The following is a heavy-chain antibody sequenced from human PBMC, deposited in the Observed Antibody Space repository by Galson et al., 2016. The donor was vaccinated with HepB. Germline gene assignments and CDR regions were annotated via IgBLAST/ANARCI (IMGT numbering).Heavy chain of an antibody. J-gene: IGHJ6*02. D-gene: IGHD3-10*01. CDR1: GDSITSNNW. CDR3: ARTLLTSYYDSGSYSPLDV. V-gene: IGHV4-4*02. CDR2: ISHTGNT. Sequence: SETLSLTCGVYGDSITSNNWWSWVRQPPGKGLEWIGEISHTGNTNYNPPLKSRVTISLDRAMNQFSLRLTSVTAADTAVYYCARTLLTSYYDSGSYSPLDVWGQGTTVTVFS.